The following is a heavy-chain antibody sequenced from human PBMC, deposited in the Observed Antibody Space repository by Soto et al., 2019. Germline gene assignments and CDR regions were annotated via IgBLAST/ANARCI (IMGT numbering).Heavy chain of an antibody. CDR2: IYYGGTA. Sequence: SETLSLTCTVSGGSISNSDAYWVWIRQPPGKGLEWVGSIYYGGTAYYNPSLKSRVTVSVDTSKNLFSLHLNSVTAADTAIYYCARRGLILMPIWGQGTLVTVSS. D-gene: IGHD2-8*01. J-gene: IGHJ3*02. V-gene: IGHV4-39*02. CDR3: ARRGLILMPI. CDR1: GGSISNSDAY.